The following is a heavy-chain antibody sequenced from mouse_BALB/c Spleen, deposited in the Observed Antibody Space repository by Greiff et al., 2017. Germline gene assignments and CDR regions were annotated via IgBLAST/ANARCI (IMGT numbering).Heavy chain of an antibody. V-gene: IGHV1-9*01. CDR1: GYTFSSYW. J-gene: IGHJ3*01. D-gene: IGHD1-1*01. Sequence: QVQLKQSGAELMKPGASVKISCKATGYTFSSYWIEWVKQRPGHGLEWIGEILPGSGSTNYNEKFKGKATFTADTSSNTAYMQLSSLTSEDSAVYYCARDYVSSLFAYWGQGTLVTVSA. CDR2: ILPGSGST. CDR3: ARDYVSSLFAY.